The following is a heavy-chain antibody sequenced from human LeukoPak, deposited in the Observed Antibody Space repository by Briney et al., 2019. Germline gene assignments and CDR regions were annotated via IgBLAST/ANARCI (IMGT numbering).Heavy chain of an antibody. Sequence: GGSLRLSCAASGFTFSSYTMTWVRQAPGKGLEWVSYISGSGTTIYYADSVKGRFTISRDNAKNSLYLQMNSLRDEDTAVYYCARDVLSYGDSGVDYWGQGTLVTVSS. CDR1: GFTFSSYT. J-gene: IGHJ4*02. CDR3: ARDVLSYGDSGVDY. V-gene: IGHV3-48*02. CDR2: ISGSGTTI. D-gene: IGHD2-2*01.